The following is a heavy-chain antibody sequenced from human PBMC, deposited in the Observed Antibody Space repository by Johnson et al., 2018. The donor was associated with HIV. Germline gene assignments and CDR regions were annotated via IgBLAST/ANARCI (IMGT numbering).Heavy chain of an antibody. J-gene: IGHJ3*02. CDR1: GFTFSSYA. Sequence: QVQLVESGGGLVQPGGSLRLSCAASGFTFSSYAMSWVRQAPGKGLEWVAVISYDGSNKYYADSVKGRFTISRDNSKNTLYLQMNSLRAEDTAVYYCTTAVLLIWGQGTMVTVSS. V-gene: IGHV3-30-3*01. CDR3: TTAVLLI. D-gene: IGHD2-21*01. CDR2: ISYDGSNK.